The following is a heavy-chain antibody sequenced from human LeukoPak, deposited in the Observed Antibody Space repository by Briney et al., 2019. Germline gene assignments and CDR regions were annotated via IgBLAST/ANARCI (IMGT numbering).Heavy chain of an antibody. CDR2: INHSGST. V-gene: IGHV4-34*01. CDR3: ARVPVRITMVRGVISGGLSAWFDP. Sequence: SETLSLTCAVYGGSFSGYYWSWIRQPPGKGLEWIGEINHSGSTNYNPSLKSRVTISVDTSKNQFSLKLSSVTAADTAVYYCARVPVRITMVRGVISGGLSAWFDPWGQGTLVTVSS. CDR1: GGSFSGYY. J-gene: IGHJ5*02. D-gene: IGHD3-10*01.